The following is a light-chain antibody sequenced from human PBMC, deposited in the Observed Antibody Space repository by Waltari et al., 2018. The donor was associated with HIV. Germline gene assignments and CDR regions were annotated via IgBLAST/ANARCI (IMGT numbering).Light chain of an antibody. CDR3: QQFYRPPYA. CDR2: GES. CDR1: QSVRSGY. J-gene: IGKJ2*01. V-gene: IGKV3-20*01. Sequence: PGERATLSCRASQSVRSGYLAWYQHKPGQAPRLLIYGESSRATGIPDRFSGSGSGTDFTLSINRLEPEDFAVYFCQQFYRPPYAFGQGTKLEIK.